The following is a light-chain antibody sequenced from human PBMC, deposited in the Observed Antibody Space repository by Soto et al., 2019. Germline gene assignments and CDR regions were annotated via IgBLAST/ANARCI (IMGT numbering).Light chain of an antibody. J-gene: IGKJ5*01. CDR3: QHFKSFPVT. CDR2: ESS. Sequence: AVHLTQSPSSLSASVGYRVTITCRASQGISTLLAWYQQKKGKAPKVLIYESSLLQSGVPSRFSGSRYGTDFNLTISSLQPEEFATYYCQHFKSFPVTFGQGTRLEIK. CDR1: QGISTL. V-gene: IGKV1-13*02.